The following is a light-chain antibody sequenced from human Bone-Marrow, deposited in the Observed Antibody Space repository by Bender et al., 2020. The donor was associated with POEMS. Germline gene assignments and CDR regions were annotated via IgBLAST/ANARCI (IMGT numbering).Light chain of an antibody. CDR2: QDN. CDR3: YSAADNNGV. CDR1: KLGDKY. Sequence: SYELTQPPSMSVSPGQTASITCSGDKLGDKYACWYQQKPGQSHVLVIYQDNKRPSGIPERFSGSNSGNTATLTISGTQVEDEADYYCYSAADNNGVFGGGTKLTVL. J-gene: IGLJ3*02. V-gene: IGLV3-1*01.